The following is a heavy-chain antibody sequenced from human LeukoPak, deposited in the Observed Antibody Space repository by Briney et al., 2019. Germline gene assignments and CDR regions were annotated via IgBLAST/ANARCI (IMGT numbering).Heavy chain of an antibody. J-gene: IGHJ3*02. CDR3: ARDTHYYDSSGLSRAFDI. CDR2: INHGGST. V-gene: IGHV4-34*01. Sequence: PSETLSLTCAVYGGSFSGYYWSWIRQPPGKGLEWIGEINHGGSTNSNPSLKSRVTISVDTSKNQFSLKLSSVTAADTAVYYCARDTHYYDSSGLSRAFDIWGQGTMVTVSS. CDR1: GGSFSGYY. D-gene: IGHD3-22*01.